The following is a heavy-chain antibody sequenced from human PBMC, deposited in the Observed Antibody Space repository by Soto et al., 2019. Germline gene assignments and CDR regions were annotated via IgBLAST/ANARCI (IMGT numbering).Heavy chain of an antibody. CDR1: GYTLTELS. CDR3: ATDLRGSGKLYYYYGMDV. Sequence: ASVKVSCKVSGYTLTELSMHWVRQAPGKGIEWMGGFDPEDGETIYAQKFQGRVTMTEDTSTDTAYMELSSLRSEDTAMYYCATDLRGSGKLYYYYGMDVWGQGTTVTVSS. V-gene: IGHV1-24*01. D-gene: IGHD3-10*01. J-gene: IGHJ6*02. CDR2: FDPEDGET.